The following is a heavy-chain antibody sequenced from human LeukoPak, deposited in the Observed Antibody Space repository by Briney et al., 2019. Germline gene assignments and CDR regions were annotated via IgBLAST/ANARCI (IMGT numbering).Heavy chain of an antibody. D-gene: IGHD5-24*01. Sequence: GGSLRLSCTASGFTFSSHWMTWVRRSPGKGLEWVANIKEDGSVRYYVDSVKGRFTISRDNTKNALYLQMNSLRAEDTAVYYCVREGPNLFEYWGQGTLVTVSS. V-gene: IGHV3-7*03. CDR2: IKEDGSVR. J-gene: IGHJ4*02. CDR3: VREGPNLFEY. CDR1: GFTFSSHW.